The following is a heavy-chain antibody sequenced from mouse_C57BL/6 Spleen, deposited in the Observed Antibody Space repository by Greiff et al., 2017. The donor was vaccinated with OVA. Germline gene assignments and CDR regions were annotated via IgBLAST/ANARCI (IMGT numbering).Heavy chain of an antibody. CDR1: GYTFTSYW. CDR2: IYPGSGST. CDR3: ARRSLLDSSGYFYAMDY. Sequence: QVQLKQPGAELVKPGASVKMSCKASGYTFTSYWITWVKQRPGQGLEWIGDIYPGSGSTNYNEKFKSKATLTVDTSSSTAYMQLSSLTSEDSAVYYCARRSLLDSSGYFYAMDYWGQGTSVTVSS. D-gene: IGHD3-2*02. V-gene: IGHV1-55*01. J-gene: IGHJ4*01.